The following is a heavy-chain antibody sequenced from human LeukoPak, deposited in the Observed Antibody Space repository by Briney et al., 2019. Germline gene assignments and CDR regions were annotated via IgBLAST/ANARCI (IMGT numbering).Heavy chain of an antibody. CDR3: ATSSVGATPIDY. V-gene: IGHV1-24*01. CDR1: GYTLTELS. D-gene: IGHD1-26*01. CDR2: FDPEDGET. Sequence: ASVKVSCKVSGYTLTELSMHWVRQAPGKGLEWMGGFDPEDGETIYAQKFQGRVTMTEDTSTDTAHMELSSLRSEDTAVYYCATSSVGATPIDYWGQGTLVTVSS. J-gene: IGHJ4*02.